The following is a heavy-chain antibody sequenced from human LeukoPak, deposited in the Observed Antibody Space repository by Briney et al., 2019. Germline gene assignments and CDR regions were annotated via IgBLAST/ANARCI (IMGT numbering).Heavy chain of an antibody. CDR2: INPNSGGT. D-gene: IGHD2-15*01. J-gene: IGHJ4*02. CDR1: GYTFTSYY. Sequence: ASVKVSCEASGYTFTSYYMHWVRQAPGQGLEWMGRINPNSGGTNYAHKFRGRVSITMDTAISTTYMELSRLRSDDTAVYYFARDGTGYCSGGGCYSGASFDYWGQGTLVTVSS. CDR3: ARDGTGYCSGGGCYSGASFDY. V-gene: IGHV1-2*06.